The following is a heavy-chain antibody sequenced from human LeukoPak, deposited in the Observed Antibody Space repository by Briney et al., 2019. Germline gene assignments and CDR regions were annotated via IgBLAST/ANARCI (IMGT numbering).Heavy chain of an antibody. V-gene: IGHV1-69*02. CDR3: ARSSPESESIATPYYFDY. CDR2: IIPILGIA. Sequence: SVKVSCKASGGTFSSYTISWVRQAPGQGLEWMGRIIPILGIANYAQKFQGRVTITADKSTSTAYMELSSLRSEDTAVYYCARSSPESESIATPYYFDYWGQGTLVTVSS. CDR1: GGTFSSYT. J-gene: IGHJ4*02. D-gene: IGHD6-6*01.